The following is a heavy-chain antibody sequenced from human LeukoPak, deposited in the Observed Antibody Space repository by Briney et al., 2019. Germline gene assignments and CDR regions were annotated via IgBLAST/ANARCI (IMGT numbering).Heavy chain of an antibody. J-gene: IGHJ6*02. D-gene: IGHD2-2*01. V-gene: IGHV4-39*01. Sequence: KTSETLSLTCTVSGGSISGSSYYWGWIRQPPGKGLEWIGSIYYSGSTYYNPSLKSRVTISVDTSKNQFSLKLNSVTATDTAVYYCARYCSSTSCYVSGMDVWGQGTTVTVSS. CDR3: ARYCSSTSCYVSGMDV. CDR2: IYYSGST. CDR1: GGSISGSSYY.